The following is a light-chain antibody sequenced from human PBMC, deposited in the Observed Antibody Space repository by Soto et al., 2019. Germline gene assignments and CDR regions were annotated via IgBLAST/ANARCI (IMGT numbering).Light chain of an antibody. J-gene: IGKJ3*01. CDR3: QQYDNWVT. Sequence: VVMTQSPGTLSVSPGESATLSCRASQSVKTNLAWYQQKVGQASRLLIYGASTRAAGIPARFSASGSGTDFTLTISSLQSEDFAVYYCQQYDNWVTFGPGTKVDFK. CDR1: QSVKTN. V-gene: IGKV3-15*01. CDR2: GAS.